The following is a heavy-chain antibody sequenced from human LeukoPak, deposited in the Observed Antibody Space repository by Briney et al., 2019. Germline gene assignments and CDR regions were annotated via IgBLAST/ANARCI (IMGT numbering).Heavy chain of an antibody. D-gene: IGHD1-26*01. CDR2: INPNSGGT. CDR1: GYTFTGYY. J-gene: IGHJ3*02. CDR3: ARCPSGYDDFDI. Sequence: ASVKVSCKASGYTFTGYYMHWVRQAPGQGLEWMGWINPNSGGTNYAQKFQGRVTMSRDTSISTAYMELSRLRSDDTAVYYCARCPSGYDDFDIWGQGTMVTVSS. V-gene: IGHV1-2*02.